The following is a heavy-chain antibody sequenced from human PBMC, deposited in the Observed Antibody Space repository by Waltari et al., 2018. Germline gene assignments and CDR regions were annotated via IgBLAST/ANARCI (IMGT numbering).Heavy chain of an antibody. V-gene: IGHV4-4*07. CDR3: ARLGSSTSSFGPYDAFDI. CDR2: FYASVSP. Sequence: QVQLQESGPGLVKPSETLSLTCTVSGDSISSFYWNWIRQPAGRGLEWIGRFYASVSPNYSPSLMSRVTMSVETSKNQFSLKLSSVTAADTAVYFCARLGSSTSSFGPYDAFDIWGQGTLVTVSS. J-gene: IGHJ3*02. D-gene: IGHD6-6*01. CDR1: GDSISSFY.